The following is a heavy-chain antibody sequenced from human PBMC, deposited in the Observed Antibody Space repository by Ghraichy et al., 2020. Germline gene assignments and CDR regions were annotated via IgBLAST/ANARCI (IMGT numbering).Heavy chain of an antibody. Sequence: SETLSLTCTVSGASISRGDHYWSWIRHHPGKGLEWIGYIYYSGSAYYNPSLKSRVTISVDTSRNRFSLKMISVTAADTAVYYCAREPHSPPGHHGVDVWGQGSTGIVSS. CDR1: GASISRGDHY. CDR3: AREPHSPPGHHGVDV. J-gene: IGHJ6*02. CDR2: IYYSGSA. V-gene: IGHV4-31*03. D-gene: IGHD1-26*01.